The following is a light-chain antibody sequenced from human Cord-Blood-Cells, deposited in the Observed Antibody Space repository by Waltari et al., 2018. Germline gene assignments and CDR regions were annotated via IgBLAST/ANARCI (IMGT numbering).Light chain of an antibody. V-gene: IGLV2-14*01. CDR1: RRDAGGYHY. Sequence: SALIQPASVSVSPGQSIPISCSGTRRDAGGYHYVPWYQQHPGKAPKLMSYDVSTRPSGVSNRFSGSKSGNTASLTISGLQAEDEADYYCSSYTSSSTVVFGGGTKLTVL. CDR3: SSYTSSSTVV. CDR2: DVS. J-gene: IGLJ2*01.